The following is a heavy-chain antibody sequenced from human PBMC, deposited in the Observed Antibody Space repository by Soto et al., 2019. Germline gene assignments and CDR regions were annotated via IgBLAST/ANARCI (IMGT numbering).Heavy chain of an antibody. Sequence: QVQLVQSGAEVKKPGASVKVSCKASGYTFTGYYIHWVRQAPGQGLEWLGWINPNSGGTNYAQKFQGWVAMTRDTSIITAYMELSRLRSDDTAVYYCARAIPYYDFCSGYQLKTGWFDPWGQATLVTVSS. D-gene: IGHD3-3*01. V-gene: IGHV1-2*04. J-gene: IGHJ5*02. CDR3: ARAIPYYDFCSGYQLKTGWFDP. CDR2: INPNSGGT. CDR1: GYTFTGYY.